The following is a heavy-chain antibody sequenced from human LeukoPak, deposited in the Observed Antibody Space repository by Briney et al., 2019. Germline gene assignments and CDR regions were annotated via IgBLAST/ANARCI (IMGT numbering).Heavy chain of an antibody. V-gene: IGHV3-48*03. J-gene: IGHJ3*02. Sequence: GGSLRLSCAASGFTFSNYEMNWVRQAPGKGLEWVSYTSSSGSTIYYADSVKGRFTISRDNPKNLLYLQMNSLRAEDTAVYYCARDAEYQLLYDAFDMWGQGTMVTVSS. CDR3: ARDAEYQLLYDAFDM. CDR1: GFTFSNYE. D-gene: IGHD2-2*01. CDR2: TSSSGSTI.